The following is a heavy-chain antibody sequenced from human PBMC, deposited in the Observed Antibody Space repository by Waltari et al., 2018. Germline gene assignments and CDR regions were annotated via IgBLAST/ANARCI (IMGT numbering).Heavy chain of an antibody. CDR1: GGSFSGYY. Sequence: QVQLQQWGAGLLKPSATLSLTCAVYGGSFSGYYWSWIRQPPGKGLEWIGEINHSGSTNYNPSLKSRVTISVDTSKNQFSLKLSSVTAADTAVYYCARGRGLVVPAAISDYWGQGTLVTVSS. D-gene: IGHD2-2*01. CDR3: ARGRGLVVPAAISDY. J-gene: IGHJ4*02. CDR2: INHSGST. V-gene: IGHV4-34*01.